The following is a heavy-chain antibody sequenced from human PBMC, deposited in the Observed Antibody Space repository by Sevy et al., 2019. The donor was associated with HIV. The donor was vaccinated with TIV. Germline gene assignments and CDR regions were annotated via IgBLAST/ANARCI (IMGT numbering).Heavy chain of an antibody. CDR2: INHSGST. V-gene: IGHV4-34*01. J-gene: IGHJ4*02. D-gene: IGHD6-19*01. CDR1: GGSFSGYY. Sequence: SETLSLTCAVYGGSFSGYYWNWIRQLPGKGLEWIGEINHSGSTNYNPSLKSRVTISVDTSKNHFSLKLSSVTAADTAVYYCARYRVAGNFDYWGQGTLVTVSS. CDR3: ARYRVAGNFDY.